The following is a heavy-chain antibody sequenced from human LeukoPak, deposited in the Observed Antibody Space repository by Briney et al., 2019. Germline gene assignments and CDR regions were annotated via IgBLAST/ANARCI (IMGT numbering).Heavy chain of an antibody. V-gene: IGHV4-61*02. D-gene: IGHD3-10*01. Sequence: SETLSLTCTVSGGSISSGIYYWTRIRRPAGKGLEWIGRIYASGSTNYKPSLKSRVTISVDTSKNQFSLKLSSVTAADTAVYYCARGVGSGSYFSDYWGQGTLVTVSS. CDR1: GGSISSGIYY. J-gene: IGHJ4*02. CDR3: ARGVGSGSYFSDY. CDR2: IYASGST.